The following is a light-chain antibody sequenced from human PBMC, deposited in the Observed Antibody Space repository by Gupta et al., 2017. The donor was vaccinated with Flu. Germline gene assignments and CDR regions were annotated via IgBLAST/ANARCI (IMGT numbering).Light chain of an antibody. CDR2: DAS. Sequence: GTLSLSPGERATLSCRASQSVSSSYLAWYQQKPGQAPRLLIYDASSRATGIPERFRGSGSGTDFTLTISRLEPEDFAVYYCQQYGRSPFTFGPGTKVDI. J-gene: IGKJ3*01. CDR1: QSVSSSY. CDR3: QQYGRSPFT. V-gene: IGKV3-20*01.